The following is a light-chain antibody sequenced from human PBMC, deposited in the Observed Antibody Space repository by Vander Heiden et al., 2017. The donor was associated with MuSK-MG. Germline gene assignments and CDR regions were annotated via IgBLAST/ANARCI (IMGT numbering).Light chain of an antibody. J-gene: IGLJ3*02. Sequence: SYGLTPPPSVSVSPGQTVTISCSAEKLGDKHVAWYQQKPGQSPVLVIYQDTKRPSGIPERFSGSNSGNTATLTISETQAMDEADYYCQAWDINTVVFGGGSKLTVL. CDR2: QDT. CDR1: KLGDKH. CDR3: QAWDINTVV. V-gene: IGLV3-1*01.